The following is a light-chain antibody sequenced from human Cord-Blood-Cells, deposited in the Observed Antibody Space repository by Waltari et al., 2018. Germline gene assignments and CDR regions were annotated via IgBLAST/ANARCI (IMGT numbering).Light chain of an antibody. J-gene: IGLJ2*01. V-gene: IGLV2-14*01. CDR1: SSDVGGYNY. CDR2: DVS. CDR3: SSYTSSSVV. Sequence: QSALTQPASVSGSPGQSITISCTGTSSDVGGYNYVPWYQQHPGKAPKLMIYDVSNRPSGVSSRFSGSKSGNTASRTISGLQAEDEADYYCSSYTSSSVVFGGGTKLTVL.